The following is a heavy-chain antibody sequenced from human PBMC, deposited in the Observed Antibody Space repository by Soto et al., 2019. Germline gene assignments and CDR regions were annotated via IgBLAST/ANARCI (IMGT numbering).Heavy chain of an antibody. Sequence: GASVKVSCKASGYTFTRFEINWVRQATGQGLEWMGWMNPTSGHTGYAQKFQGSVTMTRDTSIGTAYMELSSLRYEDTAVYYCTRGRNSGDGYNGGGYWGQGTLVTVSS. CDR2: MNPTSGHT. V-gene: IGHV1-8*01. J-gene: IGHJ4*02. CDR1: GYTFTRFE. D-gene: IGHD1-1*01. CDR3: TRGRNSGDGYNGGGY.